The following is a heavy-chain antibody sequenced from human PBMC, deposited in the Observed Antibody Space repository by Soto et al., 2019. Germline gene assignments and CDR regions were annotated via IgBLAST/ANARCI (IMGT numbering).Heavy chain of an antibody. V-gene: IGHV4-61*01. CDR3: ARVAYYYDSSGYYLFDY. J-gene: IGHJ4*02. CDR1: GGSVSSGSYY. CDR2: IYYSGST. D-gene: IGHD3-22*01. Sequence: QVQLQESGPGLVKPSETLSLTCTVSGGSVSSGSYYWSWIRQPPGKGLEWIGYIYYSGSTNYNPSLNSRVTISVDTSKNQFSLKLSSVTAADTAVYYCARVAYYYDSSGYYLFDYWGQGTLVTVSS.